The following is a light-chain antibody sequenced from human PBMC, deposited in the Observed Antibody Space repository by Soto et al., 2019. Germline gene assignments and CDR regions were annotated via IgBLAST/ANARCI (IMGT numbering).Light chain of an antibody. CDR3: QQGDVSTWT. CDR2: DTS. J-gene: IGKJ1*01. V-gene: IGKV3D-20*02. Sequence: FVLTQSPVTLSLSPGEGATLSCRASQNVGSTCLAWYQQKPGQAPRLHIYDTSIRATGIPARFSGSGTGTDFSLTIGGLEPDDFAVYYCQQGDVSTWTFGQGTKVQI. CDR1: QNVGSTC.